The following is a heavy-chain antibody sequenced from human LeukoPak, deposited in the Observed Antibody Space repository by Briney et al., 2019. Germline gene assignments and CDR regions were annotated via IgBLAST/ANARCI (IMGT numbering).Heavy chain of an antibody. J-gene: IGHJ4*02. CDR1: GGSISSSSYY. CDR2: IYYSGST. V-gene: IGHV4-39*01. Sequence: PSETLSLTCTVSGGSISSSSYYWGWIRQPPGKGLEWIGSIYYSGSTYYNPSLKSRVTISVDTSKNQFSLKLSSVTAADTAVYYCASLRRTGDLPTFDYWGQRTLVTVSS. CDR3: ASLRRTGDLPTFDY. D-gene: IGHD7-27*01.